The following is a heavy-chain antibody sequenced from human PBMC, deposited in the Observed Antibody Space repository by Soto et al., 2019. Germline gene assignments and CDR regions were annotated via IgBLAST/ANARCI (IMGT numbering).Heavy chain of an antibody. D-gene: IGHD6-13*01. J-gene: IGHJ4*02. CDR1: GGSISSSSYY. CDR3: ARHGPYSSSWYYFDY. V-gene: IGHV4-39*01. Sequence: QLQLQESGPGLVKPSETLSLTCTVSGGSISSSSYYWGWIRQPPGKGLEWIGSIYYSGRTYYNPSLKSRVTISLDTSKNQCSLKLSSVTAADTAVYYCARHGPYSSSWYYFDYWGQGTLVTVSS. CDR2: IYYSGRT.